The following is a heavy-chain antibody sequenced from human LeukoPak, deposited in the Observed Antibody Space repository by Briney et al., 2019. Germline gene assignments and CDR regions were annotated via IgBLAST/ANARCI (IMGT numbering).Heavy chain of an antibody. CDR3: ASNYGGTAIFVR. D-gene: IGHD4-23*01. CDR2: INHSGST. J-gene: IGHJ4*02. Sequence: PSETLSLTCAVYGGSFRGYYWSWIRQPPGKGLEWIGEINHSGSTNYSPSLKSRVTISVDTSKNQFSLKLSSVTAADTAVYYCASNYGGTAIFVRWGQGTLVTVSS. V-gene: IGHV4-34*01. CDR1: GGSFRGYY.